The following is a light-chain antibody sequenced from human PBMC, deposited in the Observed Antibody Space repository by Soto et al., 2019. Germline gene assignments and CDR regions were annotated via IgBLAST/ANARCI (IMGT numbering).Light chain of an antibody. CDR2: EVS. Sequence: QSALTQPASVSGSPGQSITVSCTGTSSDIGTYNYVSWYQKHPGKAPKLMIYEVSNRPSGISNRFSGSKSGNTASLTISGLQAEDEADYYCGSYTTSSTVVFGGGTKVTVL. CDR3: GSYTTSSTVV. CDR1: SSDIGTYNY. V-gene: IGLV2-14*01. J-gene: IGLJ3*02.